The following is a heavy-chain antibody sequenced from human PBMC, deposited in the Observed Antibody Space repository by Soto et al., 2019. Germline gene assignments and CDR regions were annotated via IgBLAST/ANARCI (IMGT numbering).Heavy chain of an antibody. D-gene: IGHD3-22*01. CDR2: IDLRDSHT. J-gene: IGHJ4*02. CDR1: GYSFTSYW. V-gene: IGHV5-10-1*01. CDR3: ARGDYYDSSGYYSDY. Sequence: GESLKISCKGSGYSFTSYWISWVRQMPGKGLELMGRIDLRDSHTNYSPSFQGRVTISADKSISTAYLQWSSLKASDTAMYFCARGDYYDSSGYYSDYWGQGTLVTVYS.